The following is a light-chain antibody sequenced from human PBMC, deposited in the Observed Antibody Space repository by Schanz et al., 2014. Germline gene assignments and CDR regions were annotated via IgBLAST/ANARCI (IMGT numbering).Light chain of an antibody. CDR1: QSISSNS. Sequence: EIVLTQSPGTLSLSPGERATLSCRASQSISSNSLAWYQQKPGQAPRLLIHGASNRATDIPDRFSGSGSGTDFTLTISSLEAEDVAVYYCKQRSNWPLTFGGGTKVAIK. CDR3: KQRSNWPLT. CDR2: GAS. V-gene: IGKV3D-20*02. J-gene: IGKJ4*01.